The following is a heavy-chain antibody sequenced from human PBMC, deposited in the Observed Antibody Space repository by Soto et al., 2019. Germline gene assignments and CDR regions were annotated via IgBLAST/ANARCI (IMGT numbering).Heavy chain of an antibody. Sequence: GAKKPGASVKVSCKASGYTFATSTISWLRQAPGQGPEWMGWIKAYSGNTNYAQKLQGRLTMTTDTSTSTAYMELRSLTTDDTAIYYCAIADYGDDDYWGQGTLVTVSS. CDR1: GYTFATST. D-gene: IGHD4-17*01. CDR2: IKAYSGNT. J-gene: IGHJ4*02. CDR3: AIADYGDDDY. V-gene: IGHV1-18*01.